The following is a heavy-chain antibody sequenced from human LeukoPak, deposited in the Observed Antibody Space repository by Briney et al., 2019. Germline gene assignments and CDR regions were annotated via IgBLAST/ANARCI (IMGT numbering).Heavy chain of an antibody. CDR3: AREGGDYDDAFDI. D-gene: IGHD4-17*01. J-gene: IGHJ3*02. V-gene: IGHV3-48*04. CDR1: GFTFTSYS. Sequence: PGGSLRLSCAASGFTFTSYSMNWVRQAPGKGLEWVSYISSSSRSTDYADSVAGRVTISRDNAKNSLYLQMNSLRVEDTAVYYCAREGGDYDDAFDIWGQGTMVTVSS. CDR2: ISSSSRST.